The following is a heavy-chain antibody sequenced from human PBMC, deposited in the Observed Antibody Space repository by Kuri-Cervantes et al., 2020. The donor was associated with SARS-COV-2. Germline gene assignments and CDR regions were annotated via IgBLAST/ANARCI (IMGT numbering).Heavy chain of an antibody. CDR1: GFTFSRST. CDR2: IWYDGSVE. CDR3: AKDAGDGYNSTFDS. V-gene: IGHV3-30*02. J-gene: IGHJ4*02. Sequence: GESLKISCAASGFTFSRSTMHWARQAPGKGLEWVALIWYDGSVEYYGDSVKGRFTISRDQAKNTLHLQMNNLRVEDAGVYYCAKDAGDGYNSTFDSWGQGTRVTVSS. D-gene: IGHD5-24*01.